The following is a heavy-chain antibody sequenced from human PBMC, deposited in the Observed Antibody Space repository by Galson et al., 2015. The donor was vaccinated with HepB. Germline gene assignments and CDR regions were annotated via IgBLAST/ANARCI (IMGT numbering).Heavy chain of an antibody. J-gene: IGHJ4*02. D-gene: IGHD3/OR15-3a*01. CDR2: ISGYNGNT. Sequence: SVKVSCKASGYTFNTYDIIWVRQAPGQGLEWMGWISGYNGNTNYAQNLQGRVTMTTDTSTSTAYMELSSLRSEDTAVYYCARDGPRGYWGQGTLVTVSS. CDR3: ARDGPRGY. CDR1: GYTFNTYD. V-gene: IGHV1-18*04.